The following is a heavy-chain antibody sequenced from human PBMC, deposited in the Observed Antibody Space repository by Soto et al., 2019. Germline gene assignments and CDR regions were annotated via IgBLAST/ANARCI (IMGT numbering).Heavy chain of an antibody. V-gene: IGHV3-74*01. CDR2: INSDGSTI. J-gene: IGHJ3*02. CDR3: VRDRGYPDSFDI. CDR1: GFNFGPFW. D-gene: IGHD3-10*01. Sequence: EAHLVESGGGLVQPGGSLRLSCAASGFNFGPFWMHWVRQTPGKGLVWVSHINSDGSTIVYADSVKGRFTISRDNAKNTLYLQMNSLRVDDTAVYFCVRDRGYPDSFDIWGQGTMFTVS.